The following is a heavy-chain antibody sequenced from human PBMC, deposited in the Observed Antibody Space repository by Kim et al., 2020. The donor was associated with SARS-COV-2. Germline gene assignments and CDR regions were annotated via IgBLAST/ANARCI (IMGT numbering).Heavy chain of an antibody. Sequence: SETLFLTCTVSGGSISSSSYYWGWIRQPPGKGLEWIGSIYYSGSTYYNPSLKSRVTISVDTSKNQFSLKLSSVTAADTAVYYCARRVVIHWYFDLWGRSTLVTVSS. D-gene: IGHD3-22*01. V-gene: IGHV4-39*01. CDR2: IYYSGST. CDR3: ARRVVIHWYFDL. J-gene: IGHJ2*01. CDR1: GGSISSSSYY.